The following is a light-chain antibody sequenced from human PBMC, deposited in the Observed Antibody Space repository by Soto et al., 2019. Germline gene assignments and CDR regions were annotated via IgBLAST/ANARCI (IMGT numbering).Light chain of an antibody. CDR2: DAS. CDR3: QQYSIYPWT. CDR1: QSISTW. Sequence: DIQMTHSPSTLSASVGDRVTITCRASQSISTWLAWYQQKPGKAPKVLIFDASSLESGVPSRFSGSGSATEFTLTISSLQPDDFATYYCQQYSIYPWTFGQGTKVDIK. V-gene: IGKV1-5*01. J-gene: IGKJ1*01.